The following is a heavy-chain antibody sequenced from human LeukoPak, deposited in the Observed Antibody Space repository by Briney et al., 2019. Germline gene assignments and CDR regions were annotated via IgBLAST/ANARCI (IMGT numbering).Heavy chain of an antibody. J-gene: IGHJ4*02. CDR1: GFTFRTYW. V-gene: IGHV3-23*01. CDR3: ARKSASGNYPLDY. CDR2: ISADSATT. D-gene: IGHD3-10*01. Sequence: GGSLRLSCAASGFTFRTYWMHWVRQAPGKGLEWVSVISADSATTFYADSVKGRFTISRDNAKNTVFLQMSSLRAEDTALYYCARKSASGNYPLDYWGQGTLVTVSS.